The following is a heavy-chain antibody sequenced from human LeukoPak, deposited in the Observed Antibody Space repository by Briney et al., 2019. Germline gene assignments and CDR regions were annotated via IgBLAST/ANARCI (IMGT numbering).Heavy chain of an antibody. CDR1: GFAFSNFA. V-gene: IGHV3-23*01. D-gene: IGHD3-16*01. Sequence: PGGSLRLSCAASGFAFSNFAMSWVRQAPGKGLEWVSAMSGSGDGTYYADSVKGRFTIPRDNSKNTLYLQMNSLRAEDTAVYYCAKMMGQRLYDYCMDVWGKGTTVTVSS. CDR2: MSGSGDGT. CDR3: AKMMGQRLYDYCMDV. J-gene: IGHJ6*03.